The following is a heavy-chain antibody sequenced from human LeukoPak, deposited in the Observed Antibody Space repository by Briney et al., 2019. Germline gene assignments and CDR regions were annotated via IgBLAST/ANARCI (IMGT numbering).Heavy chain of an antibody. CDR2: ISSSSSYI. CDR1: GFTFSSYS. Sequence: PGGSLRLSCAASGFTFSSYSMNWVRQAPGKGLEWVSSISSSSSYIYYADSVKDRFTISRDSAKNSMYLQMNSLRAEDTAVYYCARVGCSSTSCYPPRDYYYGMDVWGQGTTVTVSS. CDR3: ARVGCSSTSCYPPRDYYYGMDV. D-gene: IGHD2-2*01. V-gene: IGHV3-21*01. J-gene: IGHJ6*02.